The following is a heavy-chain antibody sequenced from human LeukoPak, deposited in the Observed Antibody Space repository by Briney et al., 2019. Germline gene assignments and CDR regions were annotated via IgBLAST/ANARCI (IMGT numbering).Heavy chain of an antibody. Sequence: ASVKVSCKASGYTFTSYYMHWVRQAPGQGLEWMGIINPSGGSTSYAQKFQGRVTMTTDTSTSTAYMELRSLRSDDTAVYYCAREPSRIPYYMDVWGKGTTVTVSS. CDR3: AREPSRIPYYMDV. D-gene: IGHD2-15*01. J-gene: IGHJ6*03. CDR2: INPSGGST. CDR1: GYTFTSYY. V-gene: IGHV1-46*01.